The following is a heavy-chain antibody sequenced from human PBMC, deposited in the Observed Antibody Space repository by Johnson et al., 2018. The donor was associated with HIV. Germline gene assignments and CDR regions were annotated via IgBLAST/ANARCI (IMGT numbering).Heavy chain of an antibody. V-gene: IGHV3-30*02. Sequence: QVQLVESGGGLVQPGGSLRLSCAASGFTVSSNYMSWVRQAPGKGLEWVAFIRYDGSNKYYADSVKGRFTISRDNSKNTLYLQMNSLRVEDTALYYCARETDGHLRHFDWLLSRGDAFDIWGQGSMVTVSS. D-gene: IGHD3-9*01. J-gene: IGHJ3*02. CDR2: IRYDGSNK. CDR1: GFTVSSNY. CDR3: ARETDGHLRHFDWLLSRGDAFDI.